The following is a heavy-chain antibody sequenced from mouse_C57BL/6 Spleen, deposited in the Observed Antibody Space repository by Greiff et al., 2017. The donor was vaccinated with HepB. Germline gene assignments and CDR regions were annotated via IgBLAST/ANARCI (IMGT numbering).Heavy chain of an antibody. J-gene: IGHJ2*01. CDR2: ISGGGGYT. CDR3: ARGNWGFDY. D-gene: IGHD4-1*01. V-gene: IGHV5-9*04. Sequence: EVKLMESGGGLVKPGGSLKLSCAASGFTFSSYTMSWVRQTPEKRLEWVATISGGGGYTYYPDSVKGRFTISRANAKNTLYLQMSSLRSEDTAVYYWARGNWGFDYWGQGTTLTVSA. CDR1: GFTFSSYT.